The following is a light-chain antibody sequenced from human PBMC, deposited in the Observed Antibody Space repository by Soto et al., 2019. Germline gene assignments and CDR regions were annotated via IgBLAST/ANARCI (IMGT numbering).Light chain of an antibody. CDR1: SSDVGGYEY. Sequence: QSALSQPASVSGSPGQSITISCTGTSSDVGGYEYASWYQHQPGKAPKLIIYDVTNRPSGVSNRFSGSKSGNTASLTISGIQTEDEADYYCGSITSSSTSVFGTGTKVT. CDR2: DVT. V-gene: IGLV2-14*01. CDR3: GSITSSSTSV. J-gene: IGLJ1*01.